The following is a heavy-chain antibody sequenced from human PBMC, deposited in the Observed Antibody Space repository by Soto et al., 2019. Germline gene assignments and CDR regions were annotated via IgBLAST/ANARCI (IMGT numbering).Heavy chain of an antibody. CDR3: STRGSS. CDR2: IKSKRDGGTT. J-gene: IGHJ4*02. CDR1: GLTFTNSW. V-gene: IGHV3-15*05. Sequence: GGSLRLSCAASGLTFTNSWMSWVRQAPGERLEWVGRIKSKRDGGTTDYAAPVKGRFIISRDDSRNTVYLQMNGLKIEDTAIYYCSTRGSSWGRGTLVTVSS. D-gene: IGHD6-13*01.